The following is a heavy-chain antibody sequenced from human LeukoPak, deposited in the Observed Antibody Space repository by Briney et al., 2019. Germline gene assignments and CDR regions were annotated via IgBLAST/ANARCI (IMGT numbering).Heavy chain of an antibody. CDR3: ARGSDTTAGLY. D-gene: IGHD6-13*01. J-gene: IGHJ4*02. V-gene: IGHV4-34*01. CDR2: INHSGST. Sequence: SETLSLTCAVYGGSFSGYYWSWIRQPPGKGLEWIGEINHSGSTNYNPSLKSRVSISVDSSKNQFSLKVSSVTAADTAVYYCARGSDTTAGLYWGQGTLVTVSS. CDR1: GGSFSGYY.